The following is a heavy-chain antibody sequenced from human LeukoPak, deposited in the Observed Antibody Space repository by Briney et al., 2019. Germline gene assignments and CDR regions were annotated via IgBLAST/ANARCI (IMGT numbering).Heavy chain of an antibody. J-gene: IGHJ4*02. CDR1: GGSISSSSYY. CDR3: ARRKTGTMEDY. Sequence: SETLSLTCAVSGGSISSSSYYWGWVRQPPGKGLEWIGTINYSGNTYYNPSLKSRVTISVDTSKSQFSLKLSSVTAADTAVYYCARRKTGTMEDYWGQGTLVTVSS. CDR2: INYSGNT. D-gene: IGHD1-7*01. V-gene: IGHV4-39*01.